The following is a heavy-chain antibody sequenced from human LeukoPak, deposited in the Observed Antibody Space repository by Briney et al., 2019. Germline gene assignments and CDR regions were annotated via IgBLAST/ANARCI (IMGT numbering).Heavy chain of an antibody. CDR1: GYTFTSYA. J-gene: IGHJ4*02. Sequence: ASVKVSCKASGYTFTSYAMHWVRQAPGQRLEWMGWINAGNGNTKYSQKFQGRVTITRDTSASTAYMELSSLRSEDTAVYYCARGSVVVVAADYWGQGTLVTVSS. CDR2: INAGNGNT. CDR3: ARGSVVVVAADY. V-gene: IGHV1-3*01. D-gene: IGHD2-15*01.